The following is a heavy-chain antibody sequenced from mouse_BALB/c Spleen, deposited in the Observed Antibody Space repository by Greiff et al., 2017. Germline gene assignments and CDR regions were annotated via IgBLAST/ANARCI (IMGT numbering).Heavy chain of an antibody. CDR3: ARSGGNPDWYFDV. CDR1: GFNIKDTY. CDR2: IDPANGNT. Sequence: EVQLQQSGAELVKPGASVKLSCTASGFNIKDTYMHWVKQRPEQGLEWIGRIDPANGNTKYDPKFQGKATITADTSSNTAYLQLSSLTSEDTAVYYCARSGGNPDWYFDVWGAGTTVTVSS. J-gene: IGHJ1*01. D-gene: IGHD2-1*01. V-gene: IGHV14-3*02.